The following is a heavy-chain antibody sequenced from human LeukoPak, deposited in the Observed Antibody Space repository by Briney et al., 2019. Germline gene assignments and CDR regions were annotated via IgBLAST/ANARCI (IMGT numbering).Heavy chain of an antibody. CDR1: GFTFSDYY. D-gene: IGHD3-22*01. V-gene: IGHV3-11*01. CDR2: LSSSGSTI. Sequence: GGSLRLSCAASGFTFSDYYMSWIRQAPGKGLEWGSYLSSSGSTIYYADSVKGRFTISRDNAKNSLYLQMNSLRAEDTAVYYCARGRYYDSSGYAIDYWGQGTLVTVSS. CDR3: ARGRYYDSSGYAIDY. J-gene: IGHJ4*02.